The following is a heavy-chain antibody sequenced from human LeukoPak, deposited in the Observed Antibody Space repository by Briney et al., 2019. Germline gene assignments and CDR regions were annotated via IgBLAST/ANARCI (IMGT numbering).Heavy chain of an antibody. CDR3: ARVTTGTTLVY. V-gene: IGHV3-7*01. CDR1: GFTFSIYW. J-gene: IGHJ4*02. CDR2: IKQDGSER. Sequence: GGSLRLSCSASGFTFSIYWMSWVRQAPGKGLEWVANIKQDGSERYYVDSVKGRFTISRDNAKNSLYLQMNSLRGEDTAVYYCARVTTGTTLVYWGQGTLVTVSS. D-gene: IGHD1-7*01.